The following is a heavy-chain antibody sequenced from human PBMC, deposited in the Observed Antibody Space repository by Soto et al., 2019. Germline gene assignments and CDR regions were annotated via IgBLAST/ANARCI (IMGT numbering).Heavy chain of an antibody. D-gene: IGHD6-19*01. CDR3: AKERIAVDIFDY. J-gene: IGHJ4*02. CDR2: ISYDGSNK. CDR1: GFTFSSYG. V-gene: IGHV3-30*18. Sequence: QVQLVESGGGVVQPGRSLRLSCAASGFTFSSYGMHWVRQAPGKGLEWVAVISYDGSNKYYADSVKGRFTISRDNSKNTLYLQMNSLRAEDTAVYYCAKERIAVDIFDYWGQGTLVTVSS.